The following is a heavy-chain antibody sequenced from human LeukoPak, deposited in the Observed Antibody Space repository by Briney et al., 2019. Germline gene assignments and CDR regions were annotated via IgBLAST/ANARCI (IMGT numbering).Heavy chain of an antibody. Sequence: PGGSLRLSCAASGFTFSSYGMHWVRQAPGKGLEWVAVISYDGSNKYYADSVKGRFTISRDNSKNTLYLQMNSLRAEDTAVYYCANLPQLGLDFDYWGQGTLVTVSS. D-gene: IGHD7-27*01. CDR3: ANLPQLGLDFDY. CDR1: GFTFSSYG. J-gene: IGHJ4*02. V-gene: IGHV3-30*18. CDR2: ISYDGSNK.